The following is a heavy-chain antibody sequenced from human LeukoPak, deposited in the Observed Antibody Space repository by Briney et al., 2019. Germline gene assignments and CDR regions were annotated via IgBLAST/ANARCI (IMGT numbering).Heavy chain of an antibody. CDR3: AKRWSSYYYDSSGNVLNDY. V-gene: IGHV3-23*01. CDR2: ISGSGGST. D-gene: IGHD3-22*01. CDR1: GFTFSSYA. J-gene: IGHJ4*02. Sequence: GGSLRLSCAASGFTFSSYAMSWVRLAPGKGLEWVSAISGSGGSTYYADSVKGRFTISRDNSKNTLYLQMNSLRAEDTAVYYCAKRWSSYYYDSSGNVLNDYWAREPWSPSPQ.